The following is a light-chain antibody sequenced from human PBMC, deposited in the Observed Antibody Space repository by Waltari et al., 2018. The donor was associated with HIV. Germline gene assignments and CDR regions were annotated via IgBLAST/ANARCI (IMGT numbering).Light chain of an antibody. CDR3: HQRSNWPQT. CDR1: QSVSGY. Sequence: EIVLPKSPATLSLAPGERATLSCRASQSVSGYLAWYQQKPGQAPRLLIYDASSRATGIPARFSGSESGTDFTLTISSLEPEDFAVYYCHQRSNWPQTFGQGTKVEIK. J-gene: IGKJ1*01. CDR2: DAS. V-gene: IGKV3-11*01.